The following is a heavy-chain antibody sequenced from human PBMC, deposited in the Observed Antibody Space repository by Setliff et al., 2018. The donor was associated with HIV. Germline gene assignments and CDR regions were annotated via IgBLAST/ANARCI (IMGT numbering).Heavy chain of an antibody. CDR1: GGTFSSYA. J-gene: IGHJ5*01. CDR2: IIPIFGTA. Sequence: GASVKVSCKASGGTFSSYAISWVRQAPGQGLEWMGGIIPIFGTANYAQKFKGRVTITTDESTSTAYMELSSLRSEDTAVYYCARDYCGGDCYGWFDSWGQGTLVTVSS. CDR3: ARDYCGGDCYGWFDS. V-gene: IGHV1-69*05. D-gene: IGHD2-21*02.